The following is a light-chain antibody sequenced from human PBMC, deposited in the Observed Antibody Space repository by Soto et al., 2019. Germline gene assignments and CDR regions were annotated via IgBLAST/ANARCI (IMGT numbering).Light chain of an antibody. J-gene: IGKJ5*01. V-gene: IGKV3-20*01. CDR3: QQYGSSRIT. CDR1: QSVTSSY. Sequence: SGLTQSQGTLSLSPGERATLSCRASQSVTSSYLAWYQQQPGQAPRLLIYGASSRATGIPDRFSGSGSGTDFTLTISRLEPEDFAVYYCQQYGSSRITFGQGTRLEI. CDR2: GAS.